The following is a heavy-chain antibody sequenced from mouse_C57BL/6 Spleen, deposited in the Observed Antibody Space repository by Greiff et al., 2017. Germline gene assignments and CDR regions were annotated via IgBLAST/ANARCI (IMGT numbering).Heavy chain of an antibody. V-gene: IGHV1-82*01. Sequence: VHLVESGPELVKPGASVKISCKASGYAFSSSWMNWVQQRPGKGLEWIGRIYPGDGDTNYNGKFKGKATLTADKSSSTAYMQLSSLTSEDSAVYFCAREGDYDGYSVDYWGQGTTLTVSS. J-gene: IGHJ2*01. CDR3: AREGDYDGYSVDY. D-gene: IGHD2-3*01. CDR2: IYPGDGDT. CDR1: GYAFSSSW.